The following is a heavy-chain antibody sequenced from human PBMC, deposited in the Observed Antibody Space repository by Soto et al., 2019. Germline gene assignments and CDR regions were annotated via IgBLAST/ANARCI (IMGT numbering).Heavy chain of an antibody. J-gene: IGHJ4*02. Sequence: SETLSLTCAVSGGSISSGGYSWSWIRQPPGKGLEWIGYIYHSGSTYYNPSLKSRVTISVDRSKNQFSLKLSSVTAADTAVYYCATLLRKDSEIIDYWGQGTLVTVSS. CDR3: ATLLRKDSEIIDY. V-gene: IGHV4-30-2*01. CDR2: IYHSGST. CDR1: GGSISSGGYS.